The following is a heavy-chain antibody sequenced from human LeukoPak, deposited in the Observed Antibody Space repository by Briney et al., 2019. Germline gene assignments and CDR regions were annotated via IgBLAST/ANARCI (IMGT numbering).Heavy chain of an antibody. D-gene: IGHD3/OR15-3a*01. CDR1: GFTFSNAW. V-gene: IGHV3-15*01. CDR3: TTDSYDL. J-gene: IGHJ4*01. Sequence: GGSLRLSCAASGFTFSNAWMSWVRQAPGKGLEWVGRILRKTDGGTADYAAPVKGRFGISRDDSKNTLYLQMNSLKTEDTAVYYCTTDSYDLWGHGTLVLVSS. CDR2: ILRKTDGGTA.